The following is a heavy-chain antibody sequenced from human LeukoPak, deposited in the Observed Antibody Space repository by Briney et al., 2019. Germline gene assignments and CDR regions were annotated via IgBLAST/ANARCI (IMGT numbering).Heavy chain of an antibody. CDR2: ISYDGSNK. Sequence: AGGSLRLSCAASGCTFSSYGMHWVRQAPGKGLEWVAVISYDGSNKYYADSVKGRFTISRDNSKNTLYLQMNSLRAEDTAVYYCAKDSDYGDYEGYDYWGQGTLVTVSS. V-gene: IGHV3-30*18. CDR1: GCTFSSYG. D-gene: IGHD4-17*01. J-gene: IGHJ4*02. CDR3: AKDSDYGDYEGYDY.